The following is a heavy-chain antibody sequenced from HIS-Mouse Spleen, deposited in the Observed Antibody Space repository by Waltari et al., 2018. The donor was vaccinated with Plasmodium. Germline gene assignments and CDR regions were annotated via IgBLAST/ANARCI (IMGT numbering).Heavy chain of an antibody. J-gene: IGHJ3*02. Sequence: QLQLQESGPGLVKPSETLSLTCTVSGGSISSSSYSWGWIRQPPGKGLEWIGSIYYSGSTYYNPSLKSRVTISVDTSKNQFSLKLSSVTAADTAVYYCARRYYGSDPYDAFDIWGQGTMVTVSS. CDR2: IYYSGST. D-gene: IGHD3-10*01. CDR3: ARRYYGSDPYDAFDI. V-gene: IGHV4-39*07. CDR1: GGSISSSSYS.